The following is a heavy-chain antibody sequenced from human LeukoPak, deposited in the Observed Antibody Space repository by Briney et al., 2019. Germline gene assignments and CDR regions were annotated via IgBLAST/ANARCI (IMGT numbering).Heavy chain of an antibody. CDR1: GFTFSSYA. Sequence: PGGSLRLSCAASGFTFSSYAMSWVRQAPGKGLEWVSAISGSGGSTYYADSVKGRFTISRDNSKNTLYLQMSSLRAEDTAVYYCAKVSWTVTTQTGLDYWGQGTLVTVSS. D-gene: IGHD4-17*01. V-gene: IGHV3-23*01. CDR2: ISGSGGST. CDR3: AKVSWTVTTQTGLDY. J-gene: IGHJ4*02.